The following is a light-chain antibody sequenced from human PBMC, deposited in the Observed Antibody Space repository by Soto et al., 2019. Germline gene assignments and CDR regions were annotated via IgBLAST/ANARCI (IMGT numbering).Light chain of an antibody. J-gene: IGKJ1*01. CDR2: DAC. CDR1: QSISSW. Sequence: DIQMTQSPSTLSASVGDRVTITCWASQSISSWLAWYQQKPGKAPKLLIYDACSLESGVPSRFSGSGSGTEFTLTISSLQPDDFATYYCQQYDTYSPETFGQGTKVDI. CDR3: QQYDTYSPET. V-gene: IGKV1-5*01.